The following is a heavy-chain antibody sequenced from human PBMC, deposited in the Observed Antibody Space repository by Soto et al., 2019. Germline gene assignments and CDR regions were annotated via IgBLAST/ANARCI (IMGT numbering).Heavy chain of an antibody. CDR2: INPSGGST. Sequence: ASVKVSCKASGYTFTSYYMHWVRQAPGQGLEWMGIINPSGGSTSYAQKFQGRVTMTRDTSTSTVYMELSSLRSEDTAVYYCARDPYSSRVRSDFDIWGQGTMVTVSS. J-gene: IGHJ3*02. D-gene: IGHD6-13*01. V-gene: IGHV1-46*03. CDR3: ARDPYSSRVRSDFDI. CDR1: GYTFTSYY.